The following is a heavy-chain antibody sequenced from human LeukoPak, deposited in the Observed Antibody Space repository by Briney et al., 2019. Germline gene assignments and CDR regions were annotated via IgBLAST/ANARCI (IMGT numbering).Heavy chain of an antibody. CDR2: IIPIFGTA. V-gene: IGHV1-69*05. D-gene: IGHD2-2*02. CDR1: GGTFSSYA. J-gene: IGHJ6*02. CDR3: ARDSCSSTSCYMPYGMDV. Sequence: GASVKVSCKASGGTFSSYAISWVRQAPGQGLEWMGGIIPIFGTANYAQKFQGRVTITTDESTSTAYMELSSLRSEDTAVYYCARDSCSSTSCYMPYGMDVWGQGTTVTVSS.